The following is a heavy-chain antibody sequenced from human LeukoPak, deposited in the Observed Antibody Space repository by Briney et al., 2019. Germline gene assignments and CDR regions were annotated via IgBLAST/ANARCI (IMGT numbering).Heavy chain of an antibody. D-gene: IGHD3-10*01. CDR3: ARHLWSGSYSFGMDV. CDR2: IYYSGST. Sequence: SETLSLTCTVSGGSISSYYWSWIRQPPGKGLEWIGYIYYSGSTSYNPSLKSRVTISVDTSKNQFSLKLSSATAADTAVYYCARHLWSGSYSFGMDVWGQGTTVTVSS. J-gene: IGHJ6*02. V-gene: IGHV4-59*08. CDR1: GGSISSYY.